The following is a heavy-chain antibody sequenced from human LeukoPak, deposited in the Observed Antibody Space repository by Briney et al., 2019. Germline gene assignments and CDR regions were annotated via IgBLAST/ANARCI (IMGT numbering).Heavy chain of an antibody. J-gene: IGHJ5*02. V-gene: IGHV5-51*01. D-gene: IGHD6-13*01. CDR2: IYPGDSDT. CDR3: ARGKSSSGWLDL. CDR1: GYSFTSYW. Sequence: GESLKISCKGSGYSFTSYWIGWVRQMPGKGLEWMGIIYPGDSDTRYSPSFQGQVSISADKSISTAYLQWSSLRASDTALYYCARGKSSSGWLDLWGQGTRVIISS.